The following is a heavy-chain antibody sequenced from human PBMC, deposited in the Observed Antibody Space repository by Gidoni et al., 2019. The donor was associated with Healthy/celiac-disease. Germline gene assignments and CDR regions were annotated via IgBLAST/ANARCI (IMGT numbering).Heavy chain of an antibody. CDR2: IIPIFGTA. V-gene: IGHV1-69*01. CDR3: ARGSYEGGYFDY. CDR1: GGPFSSYA. D-gene: IGHD3-16*01. Sequence: QLQLVQSGAEVKTPGSSVKVSCKASGGPFSSYAISRVQQAPGQGLGWMGGIIPIFGTANYAQKFQGRVTITADESTSTAYMELSSLRSEDTAVYYCARGSYEGGYFDYWGQGTLVTVSS. J-gene: IGHJ4*02.